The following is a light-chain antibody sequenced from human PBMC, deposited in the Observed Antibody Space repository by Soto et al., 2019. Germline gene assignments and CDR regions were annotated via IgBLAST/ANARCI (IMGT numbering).Light chain of an antibody. Sequence: DIPMPQSPSSLYASVGDRVTITCRASQSISRYLNWYQQKPGKAPNLLIYAASSLQSGVPSRFSGSGSGTDFTLTISSLQPEDFSTYYGQQSYSTPPWTFGQGTKVEIK. CDR2: AAS. CDR3: QQSYSTPPWT. J-gene: IGKJ1*01. V-gene: IGKV1-39*01. CDR1: QSISRY.